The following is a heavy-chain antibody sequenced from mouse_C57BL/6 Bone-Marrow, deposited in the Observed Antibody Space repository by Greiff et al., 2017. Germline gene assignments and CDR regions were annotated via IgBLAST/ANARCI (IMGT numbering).Heavy chain of an antibody. CDR1: GFNIKDEY. CDR3: SSFDGNYFDF. Sequence: EVQLQQSGAELVRPGASVKLSCTASGFNIKDEYIHWVKQRPEQGLEWIGWIDPEIGDTEYASKFQGKATITSDTSSNTAYLQLSSLTSEDTAVYYCSSFDGNYFDFWGQGTPLTVAS. J-gene: IGHJ2*01. CDR2: IDPEIGDT. V-gene: IGHV14-4*01. D-gene: IGHD2-3*01.